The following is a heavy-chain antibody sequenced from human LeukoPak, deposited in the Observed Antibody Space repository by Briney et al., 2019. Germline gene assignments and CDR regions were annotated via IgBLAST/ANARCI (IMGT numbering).Heavy chain of an antibody. V-gene: IGHV3-23*01. CDR2: INGSGGST. CDR1: GFTFTNYA. CDR3: ARDPGDGYRYWWSYDRGGYYYMDV. D-gene: IGHD5-24*01. J-gene: IGHJ6*03. Sequence: GGSLRLSCAASGFTFTNYAMSWVRQAPGKGLEWVSDINGSGGSTYYADSVKGRFTISRDNSQNSVYLQMNNLRVEDTGVYYCARDPGDGYRYWWSYDRGGYYYMDVWGKGTTVTVSS.